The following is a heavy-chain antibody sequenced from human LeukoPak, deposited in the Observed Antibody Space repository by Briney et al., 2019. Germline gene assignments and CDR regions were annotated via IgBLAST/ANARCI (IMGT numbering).Heavy chain of an antibody. J-gene: IGHJ4*02. Sequence: GGSLRLSCAASGFTFDDYAMHWVRQAPGKGLEWVSGISWNSGSIGYADSVKGRFTISRDNSKNTLYLQMNSLRAEDTAVYYCAKDRGSGSYGYEYYFDYWGQGTLVTVSS. CDR3: AKDRGSGSYGYEYYFDY. CDR2: ISWNSGSI. D-gene: IGHD3-10*01. CDR1: GFTFDDYA. V-gene: IGHV3-9*01.